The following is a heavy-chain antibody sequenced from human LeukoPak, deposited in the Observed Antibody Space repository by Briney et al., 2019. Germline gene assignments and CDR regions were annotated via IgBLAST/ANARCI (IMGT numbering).Heavy chain of an antibody. V-gene: IGHV3-48*03. CDR2: ISSSGSTI. J-gene: IGHJ4*02. CDR1: GFTFSSYE. Sequence: GGSLRLSCAVSGFTFSSYEMHWVRQAPGKGLEWVSYISSSGSTIYYADSVKGRFTISRDNAKNSLYLQMNSLRAEDTAVYYCAREDDSSGYFFDYWGQGTLVTVSS. CDR3: AREDDSSGYFFDY. D-gene: IGHD3-22*01.